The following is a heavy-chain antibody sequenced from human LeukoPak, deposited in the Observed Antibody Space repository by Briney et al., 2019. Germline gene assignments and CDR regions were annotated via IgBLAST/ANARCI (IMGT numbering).Heavy chain of an antibody. CDR2: ISYDGSNK. CDR3: ARDRRVVVAAINFDY. CDR1: GFTFSSYA. D-gene: IGHD2-15*01. J-gene: IGHJ4*02. V-gene: IGHV3-30-3*01. Sequence: GGSLRLSCAASGFTFSSYAMSWVRQAPGKGLEWVAVISYDGSNKYYADSVKGRFTISRDNSKNTLYLQMNSLRAEDTAVYYCARDRRVVVAAINFDYWGQGTLVTVSS.